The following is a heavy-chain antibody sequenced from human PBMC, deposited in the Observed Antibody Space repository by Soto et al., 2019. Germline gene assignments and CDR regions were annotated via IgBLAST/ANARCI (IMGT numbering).Heavy chain of an antibody. CDR3: AGFRHIAAAGTLVYYYYGMDG. J-gene: IGHJ6*02. Sequence: GASVKVSCKASGGTFSSYAISWVRQAPGQGLEWMGGIIPIFGTANYAQKFQGRVTITADESTSTAYKELSSLRSEDTAVYYYAGFRHIAAAGTLVYYYYGMDGWGQGTRVTFSS. D-gene: IGHD6-13*01. CDR2: IIPIFGTA. CDR1: GGTFSSYA. V-gene: IGHV1-69*13.